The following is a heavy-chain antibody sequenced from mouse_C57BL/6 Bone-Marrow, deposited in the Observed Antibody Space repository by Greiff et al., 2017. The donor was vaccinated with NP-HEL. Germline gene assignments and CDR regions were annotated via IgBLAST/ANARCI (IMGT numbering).Heavy chain of an antibody. CDR3: ARHLLLRLFAY. J-gene: IGHJ3*01. CDR1: GFTFSDYY. D-gene: IGHD1-1*01. V-gene: IGHV5-12*01. Sequence: DVKLVESGGGLVQPGGSLKLSCAASGFTFSDYYMYWVRQTPEKRLEWVAYISNGGGSTYYPDTVKGRFTISRDNAKNTLYLQMSRLKSEDTAMYYCARHLLLRLFAYWGQGTLVTVSA. CDR2: ISNGGGST.